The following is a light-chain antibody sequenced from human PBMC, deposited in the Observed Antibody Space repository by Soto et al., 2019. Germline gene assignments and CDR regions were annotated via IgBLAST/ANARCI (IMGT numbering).Light chain of an antibody. CDR1: SNDVGGNNY. CDR3: SSYTSSSTRV. V-gene: IGLV2-14*01. J-gene: IGLJ2*01. Sequence: QSALTQPASVSGSPGQSITISCTGTSNDVGGNNYVSWYQQHPGKAPKLMIYEVSNRPSGVSNRFSGSKSGNTASLTISGLQAEDDGDYSCSSYTSSSTRVFGGGTKLTVL. CDR2: EVS.